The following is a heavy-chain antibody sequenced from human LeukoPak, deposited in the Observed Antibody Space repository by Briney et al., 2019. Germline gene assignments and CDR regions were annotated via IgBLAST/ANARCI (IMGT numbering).Heavy chain of an antibody. CDR3: ARGPYCSGGSCYSPTSIDY. CDR1: GGSFSGYY. D-gene: IGHD2-15*01. CDR2: INHSGST. Sequence: SETLSLTCAVYGGSFSGYYWSWIRQPPGQGLEWIGEINHSGSTNYNPSLKSRVTISVDTSKNQFSLKLSSVTAADTAVYYCARGPYCSGGSCYSPTSIDYWGQGTLVTVSS. J-gene: IGHJ4*02. V-gene: IGHV4-34*01.